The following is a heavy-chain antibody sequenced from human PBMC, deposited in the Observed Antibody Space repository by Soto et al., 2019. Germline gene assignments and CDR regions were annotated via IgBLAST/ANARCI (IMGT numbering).Heavy chain of an antibody. CDR1: GDSISSYY. Sequence: QVQLQESGPGLVKPSETLSLTCTVSGDSISSYYWSWIRQPPGKGLEWIGYFYYSGSTNYNPSLKSRVTISVDTSKNQFSLKLSSVTAADTAVYYCARSRGGYFDYWGQGTLFTVSS. CDR2: FYYSGST. V-gene: IGHV4-59*01. J-gene: IGHJ4*02. CDR3: ARSRGGYFDY. D-gene: IGHD3-10*01.